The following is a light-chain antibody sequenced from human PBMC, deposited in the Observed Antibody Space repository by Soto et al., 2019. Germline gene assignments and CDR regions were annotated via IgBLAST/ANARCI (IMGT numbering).Light chain of an antibody. V-gene: IGKV3-20*01. CDR2: GAS. J-gene: IGKJ4*01. Sequence: EIVLTQSPGTLSLYPGERATLSCRASRSVSSSYLAWYQQKPGQAPRLLIYGASSRATGIPDRFSGSGSGTDFTLTISRLEPEDFAVYYCQQYGSSPPLTFGGGTKVDIK. CDR1: RSVSSSY. CDR3: QQYGSSPPLT.